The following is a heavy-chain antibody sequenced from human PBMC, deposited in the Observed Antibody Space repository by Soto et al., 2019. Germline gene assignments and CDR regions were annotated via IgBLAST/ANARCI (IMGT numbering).Heavy chain of an antibody. CDR1: GYTFSSYD. J-gene: IGHJ6*03. V-gene: IGHV1-8*01. CDR2: MNPNSGDT. CDR3: ARGLKFTTPLVRGVNPYYYYYMDV. D-gene: IGHD3-10*01. Sequence: QVQLVQSGAEVKKPGASVKVSCKASGYTFSSYDINWVRQATGQGLEWMGWMNPNSGDTNYPQKFQGRVTMTRTTSLATAYMELSSLRSEDTAVYYCARGLKFTTPLVRGVNPYYYYYMDVWGEWTTVTVSS.